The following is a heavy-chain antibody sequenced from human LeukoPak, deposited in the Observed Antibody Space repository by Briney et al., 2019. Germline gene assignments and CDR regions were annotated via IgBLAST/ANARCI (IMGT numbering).Heavy chain of an antibody. CDR3: ARAPDGSSSPNWFDP. J-gene: IGHJ5*02. V-gene: IGHV1-2*02. CDR1: GYTFTGYY. CDR2: INPTSGGT. D-gene: IGHD6-13*01. Sequence: ASVKVSCKASGYTFTGYYIHWVRQAPGQGLEWMGWINPTSGGTNYAQNFQGRVTMTRDTSISTAYMEVTGLRSDDTAVYFCARAPDGSSSPNWFDPWGQGTLVTVSS.